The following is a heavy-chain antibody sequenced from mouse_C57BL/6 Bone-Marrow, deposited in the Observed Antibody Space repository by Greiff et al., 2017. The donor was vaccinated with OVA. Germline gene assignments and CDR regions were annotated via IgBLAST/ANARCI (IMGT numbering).Heavy chain of an antibody. V-gene: IGHV1-63*01. CDR3: ARSRYGSSYFDY. D-gene: IGHD1-1*01. J-gene: IGHJ2*01. CDR2: IYPGGGYT. CDR1: GYTFTNYW. Sequence: VKLQESGAELVRPGTSVKMSCKASGYTFTNYWIGWAKQRPGHGLEWIGDIYPGGGYTNYNEKFKGKATLTADKSSSTAYMQLSSLTSEDSAVYFCARSRYGSSYFDYWGQGTTLTVSS.